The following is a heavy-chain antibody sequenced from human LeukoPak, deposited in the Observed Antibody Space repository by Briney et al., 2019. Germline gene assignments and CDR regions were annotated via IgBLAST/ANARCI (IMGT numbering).Heavy chain of an antibody. D-gene: IGHD3-9*01. V-gene: IGHV3-74*01. CDR3: ARRSAATGAFDI. Sequence: GGSLRLSCAASGFTLRIYWMNWVRHAPGGGLVWVSRIKSDGRTTDYADSVKGRFTISRDNAKKALYLQMNSLRADDTAVYYCARRSAATGAFDIRGKGTMVTVS. J-gene: IGHJ3*02. CDR2: IKSDGRTT. CDR1: GFTLRIYW.